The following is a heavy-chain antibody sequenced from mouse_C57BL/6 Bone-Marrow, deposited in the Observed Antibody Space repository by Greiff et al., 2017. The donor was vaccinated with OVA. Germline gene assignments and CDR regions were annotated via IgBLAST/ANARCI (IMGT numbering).Heavy chain of an antibody. CDR3: AKTDYRYYAMDY. Sequence: VKLVESGPGLVQPSQSLSITCTVSGFSLTSYGVHWVRQSPGKGLEWLGVIWRGGSTDYNAAFMSRLSITKDNSKSQVFFKMNRLQADDTAIYYCAKTDYRYYAMDYWGQGTSVTVSS. CDR1: GFSLTSYG. V-gene: IGHV2-5*01. J-gene: IGHJ4*01. D-gene: IGHD5-5*01. CDR2: IWRGGST.